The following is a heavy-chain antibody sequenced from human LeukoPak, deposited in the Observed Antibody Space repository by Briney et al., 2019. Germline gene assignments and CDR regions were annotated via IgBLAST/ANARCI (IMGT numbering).Heavy chain of an antibody. J-gene: IGHJ4*02. D-gene: IGHD6-19*01. CDR2: ISPYNGNT. Sequence: PWASVKVSCKASGYDFTSVGITWVRRAPGQGLEWMGWISPYNGNTRYAQKFQGRVAMTTDTSTTTAYMELRGLRFNDTAVYYCARAGPGSGWYFDYWGQGTLVTVSS. CDR3: ARAGPGSGWYFDY. CDR1: GYDFTSVG. V-gene: IGHV1-18*01.